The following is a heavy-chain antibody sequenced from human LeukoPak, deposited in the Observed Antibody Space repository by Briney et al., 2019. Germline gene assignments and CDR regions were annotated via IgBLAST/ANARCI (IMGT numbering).Heavy chain of an antibody. CDR2: IRHDGTNT. CDR1: EFTFSSYG. Sequence: PGRSLRLSCAASEFTFSSYGMLWVRQAPGLGLEWVALIRHDGTNTYYADSVKGRFTVARDNSKNTLYLQMNSLRAEDTAVYYCARDRDGMDVWGQGTTVTVSS. J-gene: IGHJ6*02. V-gene: IGHV3-33*01. CDR3: ARDRDGMDV.